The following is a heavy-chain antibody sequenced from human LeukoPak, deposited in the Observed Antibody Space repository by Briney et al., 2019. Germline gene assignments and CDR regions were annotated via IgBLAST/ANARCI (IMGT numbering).Heavy chain of an antibody. CDR1: GGTFSSYA. D-gene: IGHD6-6*01. CDR2: MNPNSGNT. J-gene: IGHJ5*02. V-gene: IGHV1-8*03. CDR3: ARAIIADRRGSWFDP. Sequence: GASVKVSCKASGGTFSSYAISWVRQATGQGLEWMGWMNPNSGNTGYAQKFQGRVTITRNTSITTAYMELSSLRSEDTAVYYCARAIIADRRGSWFDPWGQGTLVTVSS.